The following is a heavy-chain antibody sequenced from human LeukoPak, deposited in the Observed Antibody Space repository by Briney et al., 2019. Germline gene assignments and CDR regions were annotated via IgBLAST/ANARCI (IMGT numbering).Heavy chain of an antibody. CDR1: GGSISSYY. D-gene: IGHD3-22*01. CDR3: AREGRSDYHDSSGYPPSFDY. V-gene: IGHV4-59*01. J-gene: IGHJ4*02. CDR2: IYYSGST. Sequence: SETLSLTCTVSGGSISSYYWSWIRQPPGKGLEWIGYIYYSGSTNYNPSLKSRVTISVDTSKNQFSLKLSSVTAADTAVYYCAREGRSDYHDSSGYPPSFDYWGQGTLVTVSS.